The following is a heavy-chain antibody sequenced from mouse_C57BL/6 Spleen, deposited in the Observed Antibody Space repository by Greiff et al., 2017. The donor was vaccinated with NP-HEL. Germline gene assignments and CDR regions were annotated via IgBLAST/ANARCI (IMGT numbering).Heavy chain of an antibody. CDR1: GYSFTSYY. Sequence: VQLQESGPELVKPGASVKISCKASGYSFTSYYIHWVKQRPGQGLEWIGWIYPGSGNTKYNEKFKGKATLTADTSSSTAYMQLSSLTSEDSAVYYCARGWDGHFDYWGQGTTLTVSS. D-gene: IGHD4-1*01. CDR3: ARGWDGHFDY. CDR2: IYPGSGNT. V-gene: IGHV1-66*01. J-gene: IGHJ2*01.